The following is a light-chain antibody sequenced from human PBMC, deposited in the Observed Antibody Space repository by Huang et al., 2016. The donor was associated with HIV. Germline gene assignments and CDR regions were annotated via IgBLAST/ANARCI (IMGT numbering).Light chain of an antibody. J-gene: IGKJ4*01. CDR3: QQTSSVPIT. Sequence: DIQMTQSPSSLSASVGDRISITCRASQTISTFLNWYQQKPGKAPKLLSYAASNLQSGVSSRFSGTGSGTLFTLTVTGLLPDDFATYFCQQTSSVPITFGGGTKVEMK. CDR1: QTISTF. V-gene: IGKV1-39*01. CDR2: AAS.